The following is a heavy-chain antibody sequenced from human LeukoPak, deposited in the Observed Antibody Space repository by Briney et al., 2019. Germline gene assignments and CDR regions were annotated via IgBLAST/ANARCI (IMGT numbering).Heavy chain of an antibody. CDR1: VGSFSGYY. CDR3: ARVTIFGVATSPKYYYYGMDV. CDR2: INHSGST. J-gene: IGHJ6*02. Sequence: SETLSLTCAVYVGSFSGYYWSWIRQPPGKGLEWIGEINHSGSTNYNPSLKSRVTISVDTSKNQFSLKLSSVTAADTAVYYCARVTIFGVATSPKYYYYGMDVWGQGTTVTVSS. D-gene: IGHD3-3*01. V-gene: IGHV4-34*01.